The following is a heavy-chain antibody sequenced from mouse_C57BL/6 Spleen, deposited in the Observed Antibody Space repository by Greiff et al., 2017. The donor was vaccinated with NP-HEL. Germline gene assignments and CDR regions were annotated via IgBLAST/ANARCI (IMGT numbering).Heavy chain of an antibody. D-gene: IGHD1-1*01. CDR2: IYPGDGDT. Sequence: VQLQQSGPELVKPGASVKISCKASGYAFSSSWMNWVKQRPGKGLEWIGRIYPGDGDTNYNGKFKGKATLTADKSSSTAYMQLSSLTSEDSAVYFCARDKYYGSSHYWYFDVWGTGTTVTVSS. CDR1: GYAFSSSW. V-gene: IGHV1-82*01. J-gene: IGHJ1*03. CDR3: ARDKYYGSSHYWYFDV.